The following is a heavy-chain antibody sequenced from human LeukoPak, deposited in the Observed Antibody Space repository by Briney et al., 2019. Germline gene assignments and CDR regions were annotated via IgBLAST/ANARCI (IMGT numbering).Heavy chain of an antibody. D-gene: IGHD3-10*01. Sequence: PSETLSLTCAVYGGSFSGYYWSWIRQPPGKGLEWIGEINHSGSTNYNPSLKSRVTISVDTSKNQFSLKLSSVTAADTAVYYCARDLSYYGSGSYYPYYYYYYMDVWGKGTTVTVSS. CDR2: INHSGST. J-gene: IGHJ6*03. CDR3: ARDLSYYGSGSYYPYYYYYYMDV. V-gene: IGHV4-34*01. CDR1: GGSFSGYY.